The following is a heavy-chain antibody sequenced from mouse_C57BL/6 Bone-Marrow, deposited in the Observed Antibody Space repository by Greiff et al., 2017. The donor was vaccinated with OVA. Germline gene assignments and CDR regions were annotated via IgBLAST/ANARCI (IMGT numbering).Heavy chain of an antibody. CDR3: ARRRYYGSAWFAY. CDR2: ISYDGSN. CDR1: GYSITSGYY. D-gene: IGHD1-1*01. J-gene: IGHJ3*01. Sequence: ESGPGLVKPSQSLSLTCSVTGYSITSGYYWNWIRQFPGNKLEWMGYISYDGSNNYNPSLKNRISITRDTSKNQFFLKLNSVTTEDTATYYCARRRYYGSAWFAYWGQGTLVTVSA. V-gene: IGHV3-6*01.